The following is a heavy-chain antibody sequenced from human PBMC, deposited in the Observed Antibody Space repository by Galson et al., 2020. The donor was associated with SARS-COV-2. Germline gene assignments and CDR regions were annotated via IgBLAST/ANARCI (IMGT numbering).Heavy chain of an antibody. CDR3: ATYTVDDYFDS. J-gene: IGHJ4*02. V-gene: IGHV3-30*04. Sequence: TGGSLRLSCAASGFTFSNYALHWVRQAPGKGLEWVALISYDGSKKYYSDSVKGRFTISRDNSKNTLFLQMNSLRAADTAVYYCATYTVDDYFDSVGQGTLVTVSS. CDR1: GFTFSNYA. CDR2: ISYDGSKK. D-gene: IGHD2-21*01.